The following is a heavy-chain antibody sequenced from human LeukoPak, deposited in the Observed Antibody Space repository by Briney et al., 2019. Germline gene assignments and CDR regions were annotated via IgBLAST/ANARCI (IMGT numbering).Heavy chain of an antibody. D-gene: IGHD1-1*01. CDR1: GFTFSDSW. Sequence: GGSLRLSCAASGFTFSDSWMTWVRQAPGKGLEWVANIDQDGSEEYYVVSVKGRFTISRDNAKNSVYLQMNSLRAEDTAVYYCARDRWTDYWGQGTLVTVSS. CDR2: IDQDGSEE. V-gene: IGHV3-7*01. J-gene: IGHJ4*02. CDR3: ARDRWTDY.